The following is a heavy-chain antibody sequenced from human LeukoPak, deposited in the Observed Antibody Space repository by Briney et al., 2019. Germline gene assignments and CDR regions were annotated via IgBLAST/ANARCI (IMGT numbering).Heavy chain of an antibody. CDR1: GYTFTSYG. CDR3: AREAVRKDIVVVVTEFQH. CDR2: ISAYNGNT. D-gene: IGHD2-15*01. Sequence: ASVKVSCKASGYTFTSYGISWVRQAPGQGLEWMGWISAYNGNTNYAQKFQGRVTITADKSTSTAYMELSSLRSEDTAVYYCAREAVRKDIVVVVTEFQHWGQGTLVTVSS. J-gene: IGHJ1*01. V-gene: IGHV1-18*01.